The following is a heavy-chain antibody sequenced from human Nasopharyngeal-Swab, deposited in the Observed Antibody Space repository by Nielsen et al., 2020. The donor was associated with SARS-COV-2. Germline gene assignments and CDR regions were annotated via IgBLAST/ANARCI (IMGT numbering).Heavy chain of an antibody. CDR2: ISANNGNT. D-gene: IGHD6-13*01. CDR3: ARGAAASSIQYFSF. CDR1: GYTFTTYG. J-gene: IGHJ1*01. Sequence: ASVKVSCKASGYTFTTYGISWVRQAPGQGLEWMGWISANNGNTQYAQNLQGRVTMTTDTSTSTAYMELRSLRSDDTAVYYCARGAAASSIQYFSFWGQGTLVTVSS. V-gene: IGHV1-18*01.